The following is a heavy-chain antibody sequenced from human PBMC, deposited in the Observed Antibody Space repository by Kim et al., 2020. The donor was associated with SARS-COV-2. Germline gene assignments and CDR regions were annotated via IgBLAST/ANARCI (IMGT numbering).Heavy chain of an antibody. CDR3: ATIEFKEWELPY. D-gene: IGHD1-26*01. J-gene: IGHJ4*02. Sequence: ASVKVSCKASGYTFTGYYMHWVRQAPGQGLEWMGRINPNSGGTNYAQKCQGRVTMTRDTSISTAYMELSRLRSDHTAVYYCATIEFKEWELPYWGQGTLVTLSS. CDR1: GYTFTGYY. V-gene: IGHV1-2*06. CDR2: INPNSGGT.